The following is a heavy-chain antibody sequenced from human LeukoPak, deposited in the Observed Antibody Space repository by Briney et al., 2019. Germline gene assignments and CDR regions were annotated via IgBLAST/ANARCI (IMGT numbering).Heavy chain of an antibody. V-gene: IGHV3-53*01. CDR2: IYGGGST. J-gene: IGHJ4*02. D-gene: IGHD3-16*01. CDR1: GFTVSSNA. CDR3: ATQYIFDYLGY. Sequence: GGSLRLSCAASGFTVSSNAMSWVRQAPGKGLEWVSTIYGGGSTYYADSVKGRFTISRDNSKNTLYLQMNSLRAEDTAVYYCATQYIFDYLGYWGQGTLVTVSS.